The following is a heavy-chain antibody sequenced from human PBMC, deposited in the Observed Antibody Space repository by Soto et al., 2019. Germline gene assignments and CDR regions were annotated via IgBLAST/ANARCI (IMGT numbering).Heavy chain of an antibody. D-gene: IGHD3-10*01. CDR2: ISSSGGNT. CDR3: AKRPTSTGFGDPFDI. Sequence: EVHLLESGGDLVQPGGSLRLSCAASGFTFSTYAMSWVRQAPGKGLEWVSTISSSGGNTYYTDSVKGRFTISRDNSKNTLYLQMNILRAEDTAIYYCAKRPTSTGFGDPFDIWGQGTMVTVSS. J-gene: IGHJ3*02. V-gene: IGHV3-23*01. CDR1: GFTFSTYA.